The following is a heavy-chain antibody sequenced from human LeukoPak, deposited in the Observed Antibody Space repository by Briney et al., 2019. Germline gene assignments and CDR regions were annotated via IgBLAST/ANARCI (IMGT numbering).Heavy chain of an antibody. CDR1: GFTFSSSA. CDR2: ISGGGGST. J-gene: IGHJ4*02. CDR3: ARSYDSSRFDY. V-gene: IGHV3-23*01. Sequence: GGSLRLSCAASGFTFSSSAMSWVRRALGKGLEWVSAISGGGGSTYYADSVKGRFTISRDSSKNTLYLQMNSLRAGDTAVYYCARSYDSSRFDYWGQGTLVTVSS. D-gene: IGHD3-22*01.